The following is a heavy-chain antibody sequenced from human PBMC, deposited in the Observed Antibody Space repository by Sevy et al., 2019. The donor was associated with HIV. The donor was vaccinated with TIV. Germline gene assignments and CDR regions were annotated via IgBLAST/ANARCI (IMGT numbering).Heavy chain of an antibody. Sequence: SETLSLTCTVSGGSISSGGYYWSWIRQHPGKGLEWIGYIYYSGSTYYNPSLKSRVTISVDTSKNQFSLKLSSVTAADTAVYYCARCRGTYCSGGNCYPDAFDIWGQRTMVTVSS. J-gene: IGHJ3*02. CDR2: IYYSGST. D-gene: IGHD2-15*01. V-gene: IGHV4-31*03. CDR3: ARCRGTYCSGGNCYPDAFDI. CDR1: GGSISSGGYY.